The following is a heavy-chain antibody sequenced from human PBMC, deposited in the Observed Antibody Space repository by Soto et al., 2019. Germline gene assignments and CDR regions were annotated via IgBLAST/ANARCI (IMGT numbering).Heavy chain of an antibody. D-gene: IGHD3-16*01. CDR3: APLIGTFDY. Sequence: EVQLVESGGSLVQPGGSLRLSCAASGFTFSTYWMHWVRQAPGKGLVWVSRINGDGSSATYADSVKGRFTISRDNAKNTLYLQMNSLRAEDTAVYYCAPLIGTFDYWGQGTLVTVSS. J-gene: IGHJ4*02. CDR1: GFTFSTYW. V-gene: IGHV3-74*01. CDR2: INGDGSSA.